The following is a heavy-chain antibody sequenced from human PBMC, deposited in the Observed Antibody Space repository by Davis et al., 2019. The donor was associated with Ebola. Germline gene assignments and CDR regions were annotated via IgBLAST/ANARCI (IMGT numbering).Heavy chain of an antibody. J-gene: IGHJ4*02. CDR3: ARDPHPLGYSGNPPPPPHFDY. CDR2: INPNSGGT. D-gene: IGHD1-26*01. CDR1: GYTFTGYY. V-gene: IGHV1-2*04. Sequence: AASVKVSCKASGYTFTGYYMHWVRQAPGQGLEWMGWINPNSGGTNYAQKFQGWVTMTRDTSISTAYMELRRLRSDDTAVYYCARDPHPLGYSGNPPPPPHFDYWGQGTLVTVSS.